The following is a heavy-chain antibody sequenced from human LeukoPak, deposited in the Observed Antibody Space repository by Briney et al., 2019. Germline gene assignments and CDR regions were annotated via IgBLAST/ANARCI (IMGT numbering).Heavy chain of an antibody. Sequence: SETLSLTCTVSGGSISSSSYYWGWIRQPPGKGLEWIGSIYYSGSTYYNPSLKSRVTISVDTSKNQFSLKLSSVTTADTAVYYCAREGRVRYFDWSHYYYYGMDVWGQGTTVTVSS. CDR1: GGSISSSSYY. J-gene: IGHJ6*02. D-gene: IGHD3-9*01. CDR3: AREGRVRYFDWSHYYYYGMDV. CDR2: IYYSGST. V-gene: IGHV4-39*02.